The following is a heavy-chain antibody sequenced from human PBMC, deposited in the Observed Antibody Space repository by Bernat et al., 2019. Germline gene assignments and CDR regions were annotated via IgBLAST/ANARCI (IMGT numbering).Heavy chain of an antibody. CDR1: GGSISSSSYY. J-gene: IGHJ4*02. Sequence: QLQLQESGPGLVKPSETLSLTCTVSGGSISSSSYYWGWIRQPPGKGLEWIGSIYYSGSTYYNPSLKSRVTISVDTSKNQFSLKLSSVTAADTAVYYCARDLFGGVIAYFDYWGQGTLVTVSS. CDR3: ARDLFGGVIAYFDY. D-gene: IGHD3-16*02. CDR2: IYYSGST. V-gene: IGHV4-39*02.